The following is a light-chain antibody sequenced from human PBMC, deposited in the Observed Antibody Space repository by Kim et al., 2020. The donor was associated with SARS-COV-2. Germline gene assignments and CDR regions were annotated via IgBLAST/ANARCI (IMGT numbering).Light chain of an antibody. Sequence: QSVLTQPPSASGTPGQRVTISCSGSISNIGSNTLSWYQQLPGTAPKLLIYSNYQRPSGVPDRFSGSKSGTSASLAISGLQSADEADYYCAAWDDSLNGVVFGGGTKLTVL. V-gene: IGLV1-44*01. J-gene: IGLJ2*01. CDR3: AAWDDSLNGVV. CDR2: SNY. CDR1: ISNIGSNT.